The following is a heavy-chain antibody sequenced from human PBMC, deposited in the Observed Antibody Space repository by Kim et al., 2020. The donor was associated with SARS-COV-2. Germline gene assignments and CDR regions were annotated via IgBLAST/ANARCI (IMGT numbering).Heavy chain of an antibody. J-gene: IGHJ6*01. Sequence: GGSLRLSCAASGFTFDDYAMHWVRQAPGKGLEWVSLISGDGGSTYYADSVKGRFTISRDNSKNSLYLQMNSLRTEDTALYYCAKDTRDFWSGYYSGYYYYCRDGWGEGATVTVSS. CDR3: AKDTRDFWSGYYSGYYYYCRDG. CDR1: GFTFDDYA. D-gene: IGHD3-3*01. CDR2: ISGDGGST. V-gene: IGHV3-43*02.